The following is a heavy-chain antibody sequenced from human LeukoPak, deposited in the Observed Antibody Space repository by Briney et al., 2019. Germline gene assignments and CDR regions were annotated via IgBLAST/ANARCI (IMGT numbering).Heavy chain of an antibody. J-gene: IGHJ5*02. V-gene: IGHV4-39*07. CDR3: ARTYGADYYDSLGSDP. CDR1: GGSISSSSYY. Sequence: SETLSLTCTVSGGSISSSSYYWGWIRQPPGKGLEWIGSIYYSGSTYYNPSLKSRVTISVDTSKNQFSLKLSSVTAADTAVYYCARTYGADYYDSLGSDPWGQGTLVTVSS. CDR2: IYYSGST. D-gene: IGHD3-22*01.